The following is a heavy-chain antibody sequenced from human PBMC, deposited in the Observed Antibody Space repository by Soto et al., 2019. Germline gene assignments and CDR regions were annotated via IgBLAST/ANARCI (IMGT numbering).Heavy chain of an antibody. CDR2: ISAYNGNT. J-gene: IGHJ6*02. CDR1: GYPFTSYG. Sequence: ASVKVSTKASGYPFTSYGISWVRQAPGQGLEWMGWISAYNGNTNYAQKLQGRVTMTTDTSTGTAYMELRSLRSDDTAVYYCTRYDFWSGRYYYYYYGMDVWGQGTTVTVSS. D-gene: IGHD3-3*01. V-gene: IGHV1-18*01. CDR3: TRYDFWSGRYYYYYYGMDV.